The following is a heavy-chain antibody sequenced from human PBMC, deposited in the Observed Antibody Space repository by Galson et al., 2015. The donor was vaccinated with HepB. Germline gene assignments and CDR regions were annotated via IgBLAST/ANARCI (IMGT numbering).Heavy chain of an antibody. CDR3: ARGGHSSSWYFDAFDI. V-gene: IGHV4-4*02. D-gene: IGHD6-13*01. J-gene: IGHJ3*02. Sequence: ETLSLTCTVSGGSISSSNWWSWVRQPPGKGLEWIGEIYHSGSTNYNPSLKSRVTISVDKSKNQFSLKLSSVTAADTAVYYCARGGHSSSWYFDAFDIWGQGTMVTVSS. CDR1: GGSISSSNW. CDR2: IYHSGST.